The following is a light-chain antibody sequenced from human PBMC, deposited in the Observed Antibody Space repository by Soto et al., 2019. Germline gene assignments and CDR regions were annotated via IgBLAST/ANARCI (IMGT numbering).Light chain of an antibody. J-gene: IGKJ4*01. CDR3: QQYGSSLSLT. V-gene: IGKV3-20*01. Sequence: EIVLTQSPGTLFLSPGERATLSCRASQSVSSSYLAWYQQKPGQAPRLLIYGASSRATGIPDRFSGSGSGTDFTLTISRLEPEDFAVYYCQQYGSSLSLTFGGGT. CDR2: GAS. CDR1: QSVSSSY.